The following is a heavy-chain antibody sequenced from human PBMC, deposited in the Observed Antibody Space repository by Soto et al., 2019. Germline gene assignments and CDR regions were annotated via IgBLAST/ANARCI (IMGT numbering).Heavy chain of an antibody. CDR2: ISYDGSNK. J-gene: IGHJ3*02. V-gene: IGHV3-30-3*01. Sequence: GGSLRLSCAASGFTFISYAMHWVRQAPGKGLEWVAVISYDGSNKYYADSVKGRFTISRDNSKNTLYLQMNSLRAEDTAVYYCATGIAARPFRSAFDIWGQGTMVTV. D-gene: IGHD6-6*01. CDR1: GFTFISYA. CDR3: ATGIAARPFRSAFDI.